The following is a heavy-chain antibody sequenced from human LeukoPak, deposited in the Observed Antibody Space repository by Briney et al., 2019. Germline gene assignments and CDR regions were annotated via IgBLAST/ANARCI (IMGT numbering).Heavy chain of an antibody. V-gene: IGHV1-2*02. CDR3: TRDRLSKWFDP. CDR1: GLTFTGVNY. D-gene: IGHD5-12*01. J-gene: IGHJ5*02. CDR2: INTNSGVT. Sequence: ASVKVSCEASGLTFTGVNYIHWVRQAPGQGPEWMGWINTNSGVTDYARKFQGRDTMTRDTSISTAYMELYRLTSDDTAMYYCTRDRLSKWFDPWGQGTLVTVSS.